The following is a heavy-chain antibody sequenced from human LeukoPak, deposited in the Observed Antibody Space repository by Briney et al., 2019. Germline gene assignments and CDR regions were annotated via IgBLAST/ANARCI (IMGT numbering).Heavy chain of an antibody. CDR2: INSDGGGT. D-gene: IGHD3-10*01. J-gene: IGHJ4*02. CDR1: GFTFIRNW. V-gene: IGHV3-74*01. Sequence: PGGSLRLSCAASGFTFIRNWMHWVRQAPGKGLVWVSRINSDGGGTSYADSVKGRFTISRDNAKNTLYLQMNSLRDDDTAVYYCVRESGSGSQIDYWGQGTLVTVSS. CDR3: VRESGSGSQIDY.